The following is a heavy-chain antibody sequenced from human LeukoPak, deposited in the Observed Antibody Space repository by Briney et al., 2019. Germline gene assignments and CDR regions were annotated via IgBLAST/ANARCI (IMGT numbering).Heavy chain of an antibody. D-gene: IGHD2-15*01. CDR2: IHYSEIT. CDR1: GYSISSGFY. Sequence: SETLSLTCTVSGYSISSGFYWGWIRQSPGKGLDWIGSIHYSEITFYNPSLKSRVTISVDTSKNQFSLKLSSVTAADTAVYYCARGHSGRGKWDYWGQGTLVTVSS. J-gene: IGHJ4*02. CDR3: ARGHSGRGKWDY. V-gene: IGHV4-38-2*02.